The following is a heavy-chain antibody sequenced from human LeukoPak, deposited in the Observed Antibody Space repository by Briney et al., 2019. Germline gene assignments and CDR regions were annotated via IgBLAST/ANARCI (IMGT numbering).Heavy chain of an antibody. CDR1: GGSLSHYY. CDR3: ARGPASGSNFAWFDP. D-gene: IGHD3-10*01. Sequence: PSETLSLTCAVYGGSLSHYYWSWIRQPPGKELEWIGEINHSGSTNYNPSLKSRVTISVDMSKNQFSLELTSVTAADTAVYYCARGPASGSNFAWFDPWGQGTLVTVSS. J-gene: IGHJ5*02. CDR2: INHSGST. V-gene: IGHV4-34*01.